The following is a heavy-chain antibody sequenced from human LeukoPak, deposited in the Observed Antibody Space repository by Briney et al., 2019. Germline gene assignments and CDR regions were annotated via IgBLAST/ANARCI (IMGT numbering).Heavy chain of an antibody. Sequence: SETLSLTCTVSRGSISSFYWSWIRQPPGKGLEWIGYISYSGNTKYNPSLKSRVTISVDTSKNQFSLKLSSVTAADTAVYYCARVIGSGWYYFDYWGQGTLVTVSS. CDR3: ARVIGSGWYYFDY. V-gene: IGHV4-59*01. D-gene: IGHD6-19*01. CDR1: RGSISSFY. J-gene: IGHJ4*02. CDR2: ISYSGNT.